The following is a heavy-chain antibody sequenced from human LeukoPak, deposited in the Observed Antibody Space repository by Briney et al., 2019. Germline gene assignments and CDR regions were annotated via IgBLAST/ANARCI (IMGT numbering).Heavy chain of an antibody. J-gene: IGHJ4*02. CDR3: ARDLLGGKDYYGLGDNFDY. CDR1: GYTFTGDY. CDR2: INPNSGGT. D-gene: IGHD3-10*01. V-gene: IGHV1-2*02. Sequence: ASVKVSCKASGYTFTGDYMHWVRQAPGQGLEWMGWINPNSGGTNYAQKFQGRVTMTRDTSISTAYTELSRLRSDDTAVYYCARDLLGGKDYYGLGDNFDYWGQGTLVTVSS.